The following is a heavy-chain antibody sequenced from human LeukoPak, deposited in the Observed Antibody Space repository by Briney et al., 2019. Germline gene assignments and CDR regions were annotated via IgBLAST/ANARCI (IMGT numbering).Heavy chain of an antibody. CDR1: GGTFSSYA. D-gene: IGHD6-6*01. CDR2: IIPIFGTA. CDR3: ASTIAARLVLDY. Sequence: RASVKVSCKASGGTFSSYAISWVRQAPGQGLEWMGGIIPIFGTANYAQKFQGRVTITADESTSTAYMELSSLRSEDTAVYYCASTIAARLVLDYWGQGTLVTVSS. J-gene: IGHJ4*02. V-gene: IGHV1-69*13.